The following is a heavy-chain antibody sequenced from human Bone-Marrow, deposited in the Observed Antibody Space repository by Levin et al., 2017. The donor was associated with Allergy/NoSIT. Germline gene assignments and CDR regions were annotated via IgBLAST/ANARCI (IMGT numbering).Heavy chain of an antibody. D-gene: IGHD3-22*01. CDR1: GFTFDDYA. CDR2: ISWSGNTT. V-gene: IGHV3-9*01. J-gene: IGHJ4*02. CDR3: AKAKTNSGFVVGFDY. Sequence: PGGSLRLSCAVSGFTFDDYAMHWVRQAPGKGLEWVSGISWSGNTTGYSDSVKGRFTVSRDNTRNSLYLQMNSLRAEDTAFYYCAKAKTNSGFVVGFDYWGQGTLVTVSS.